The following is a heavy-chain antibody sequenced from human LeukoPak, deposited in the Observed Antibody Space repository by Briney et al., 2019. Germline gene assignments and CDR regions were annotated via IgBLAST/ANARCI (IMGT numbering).Heavy chain of an antibody. CDR3: ARDQAVVVPAATPYYYYGMDV. Sequence: SETLSLTCTVSGGSISSGGYYWSWIRQHPGKGLEWIGYTYYSGSTYYNPSLKSRVTISVDTSKNQFSLKLSSVTAADTAVYYCARDQAVVVPAATPYYYYGMDVWGQGTTVTVSS. V-gene: IGHV4-31*03. J-gene: IGHJ6*02. D-gene: IGHD2-2*01. CDR2: TYYSGST. CDR1: GGSISSGGYY.